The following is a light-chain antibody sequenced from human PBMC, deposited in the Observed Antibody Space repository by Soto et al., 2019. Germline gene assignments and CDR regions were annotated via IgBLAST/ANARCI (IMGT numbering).Light chain of an antibody. CDR2: AAS. CDR3: QQYNSYFQT. V-gene: IGKV1-5*01. Sequence: DIQMAHSPCSLSAPVGETVTITCRASQSISSYLNWYQQKPGKAPNLLIYAASSLASGVPSRFSGSGSGTEFTLTISSLQPDDFATYSCQQYNSYFQTFGQGTKVDIK. CDR1: QSISSY. J-gene: IGKJ1*01.